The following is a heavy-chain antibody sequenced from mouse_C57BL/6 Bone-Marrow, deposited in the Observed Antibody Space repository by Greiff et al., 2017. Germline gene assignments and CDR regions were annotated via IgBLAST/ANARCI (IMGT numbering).Heavy chain of an antibody. D-gene: IGHD2-3*01. CDR1: GFTFSNYW. J-gene: IGHJ3*01. CDR3: TGGRLLPWFAY. Sequence: DVKLVESGGGLVQPGGSMKLSCVASGFTFSNYWMNWVRQSPEKGLEWVAQIRLKSDNYATHYAESVKGRFTISRDDSKSSVYLQMNNLRAEDTGIYYCTGGRLLPWFAYWGQGTLVTVSA. CDR2: IRLKSDNYAT. V-gene: IGHV6-3*01.